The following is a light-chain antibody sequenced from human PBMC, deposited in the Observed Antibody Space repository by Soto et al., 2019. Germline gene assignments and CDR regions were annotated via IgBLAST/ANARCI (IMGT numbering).Light chain of an antibody. CDR1: SSNIGTNT. V-gene: IGLV1-44*01. CDR2: SNS. CDR3: ATWDDSLNGPV. Sequence: QSVLTQPPSASGTPGQRVPISCSGSSSNIGTNTVSWYQQLPGTAPKVLIYSNSQRPSGVPDRFSGSRSGTSASLAISGLQSEDEADYYCATWDDSLNGPVFGGGTKLTVL. J-gene: IGLJ3*02.